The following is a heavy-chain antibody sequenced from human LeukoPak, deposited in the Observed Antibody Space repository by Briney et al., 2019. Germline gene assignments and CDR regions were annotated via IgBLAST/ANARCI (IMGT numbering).Heavy chain of an antibody. CDR3: AREFPLTTVTTSAFDI. CDR2: IISIFGTA. J-gene: IGHJ3*02. CDR1: GGTFSSYA. Sequence: ASVKVSCKASGGTFSSYAISWVRQAPGQGLEWMGGIISIFGTANYAQKFQGRVTITTDESTSTAYMELSSLRSEDTAVYYCAREFPLTTVTTSAFDIWGQGTMVTVSS. V-gene: IGHV1-69*05. D-gene: IGHD4-17*01.